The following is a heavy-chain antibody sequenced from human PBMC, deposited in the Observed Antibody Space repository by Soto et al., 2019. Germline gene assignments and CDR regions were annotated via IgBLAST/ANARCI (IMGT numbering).Heavy chain of an antibody. CDR1: GFTFSSYA. CDR2: MSGSGGST. CDR3: AKDSRAPRNRNWFDP. Sequence: GGSLRLSCAASGFTFSSYAMSWVRQAPGKGLEWVSAMSGSGGSTYYADSVKGRFTISRDNSKNTLYLQMNSLRAEDTAVYYCAKDSRAPRNRNWFDPWGQGTLVTVSS. J-gene: IGHJ5*02. V-gene: IGHV3-23*01.